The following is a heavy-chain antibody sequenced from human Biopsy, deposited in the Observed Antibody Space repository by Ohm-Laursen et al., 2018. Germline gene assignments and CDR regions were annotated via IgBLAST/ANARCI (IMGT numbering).Heavy chain of an antibody. Sequence: SETLSLTCTVSGASMTGYFWTWVRQSAGQGLEWIGRIHTSGSTNHNLSLKSRVTMSVDTSKNQFSLKLRSVTAADTAVYYCARGTGKYYVYGAFDIWGQGTMVTVSS. J-gene: IGHJ3*02. CDR3: ARGTGKYYVYGAFDI. CDR1: GASMTGYF. CDR2: IHTSGST. V-gene: IGHV4-4*07. D-gene: IGHD3/OR15-3a*01.